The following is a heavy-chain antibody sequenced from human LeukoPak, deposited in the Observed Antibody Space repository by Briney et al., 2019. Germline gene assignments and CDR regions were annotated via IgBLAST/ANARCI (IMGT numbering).Heavy chain of an antibody. CDR3: ARDTYILTGLPFDY. V-gene: IGHV3-23*01. J-gene: IGHJ4*02. D-gene: IGHD3-9*01. Sequence: PGGSLRLSCAASGFTFSSYAMSWVRQAPGKGLEWVSAISGSGGSTYYADSVKGRFTISRDNSKNTLYLQMNSLRAEDTAVYYCARDTYILTGLPFDYWGQGTLVTVSS. CDR2: ISGSGGST. CDR1: GFTFSSYA.